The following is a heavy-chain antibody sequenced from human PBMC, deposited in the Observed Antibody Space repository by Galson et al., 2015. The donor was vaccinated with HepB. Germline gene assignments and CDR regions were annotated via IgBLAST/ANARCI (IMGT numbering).Heavy chain of an antibody. CDR3: ARDGGSEYYYGMDV. CDR1: GFTFSSNY. J-gene: IGHJ6*02. V-gene: IGHV3-53*01. D-gene: IGHD1-26*01. Sequence: SLRLSCAASGFTFSSNYMSWVRQAPGKGLEWVSIIYSGGSTYYADSVKGRFTISRDNSKNTLYLQMNSLRDEDTAVYYCARDGGSEYYYGMDVWGQGTTVTVSS. CDR2: IYSGGST.